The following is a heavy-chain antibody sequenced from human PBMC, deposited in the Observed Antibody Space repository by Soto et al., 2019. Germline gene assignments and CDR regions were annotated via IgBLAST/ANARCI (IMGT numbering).Heavy chain of an antibody. J-gene: IGHJ4*02. Sequence: EVQLVESGGGLVQPGGSLRLSCAASGFTFSTYSLTWVRQAPGKGLEWVSYINSDSSTTFYADSVKGRFTISRDNAENALCLQVNSRRDEDTAVYFCARVVGSSGWPKDFDSWGQGTLIAVAS. CDR3: ARVVGSSGWPKDFDS. CDR1: GFTFSTYS. V-gene: IGHV3-48*02. D-gene: IGHD6-19*01. CDR2: INSDSSTT.